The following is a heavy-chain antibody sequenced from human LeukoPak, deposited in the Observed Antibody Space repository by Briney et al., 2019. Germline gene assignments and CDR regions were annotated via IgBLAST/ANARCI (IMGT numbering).Heavy chain of an antibody. V-gene: IGHV5-51*01. CDR1: GYSFTSYW. Sequence: GEPLKISCKGSGYSFTSYWIGWVRQMPGKGLEWMGIIFPGDSDTRYSLSFQGQVTISADKPISNAYLQWSSLKASDTAMYYCARQALGCSSTSCYYYYMDVWGKGTTVTVSS. CDR2: IFPGDSDT. J-gene: IGHJ6*03. D-gene: IGHD2-2*01. CDR3: ARQALGCSSTSCYYYYMDV.